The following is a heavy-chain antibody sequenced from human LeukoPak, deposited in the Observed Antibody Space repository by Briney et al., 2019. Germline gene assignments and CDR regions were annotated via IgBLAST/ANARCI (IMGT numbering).Heavy chain of an antibody. CDR1: GFTFSSYS. CDR2: ISSSSSYI. J-gene: IGHJ4*02. CDR3: TRAGYCSDASCYVPDY. Sequence: GRSLRLSCAASGFTFSSYSMNWVRQAPGKGLEWVSSISSSSSYIYYADSVKGRFTISRDNARNSLYLQMNSLTDKDTAVYYCTRAGYCSDASCYVPDYWGQGTLVTVSS. V-gene: IGHV3-21*01. D-gene: IGHD2-2*01.